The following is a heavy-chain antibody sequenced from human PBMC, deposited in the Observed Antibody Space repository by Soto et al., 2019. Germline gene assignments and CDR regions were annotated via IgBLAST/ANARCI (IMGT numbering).Heavy chain of an antibody. CDR2: VKSKTDGETA. Sequence: EVQLVESGGGLVKPGGSLRLSCAASGFSFSDAWLNWVRQAPGKGLEWVGRVKSKTDGETADYATFVKGRFTISRDDSKNALYLQMNSLKTEATAVYYCAAERAYFHDSNGYLSIDFWGQGTLVTVSS. CDR3: AAERAYFHDSNGYLSIDF. CDR1: GFSFSDAW. V-gene: IGHV3-15*07. D-gene: IGHD3-22*01. J-gene: IGHJ4*02.